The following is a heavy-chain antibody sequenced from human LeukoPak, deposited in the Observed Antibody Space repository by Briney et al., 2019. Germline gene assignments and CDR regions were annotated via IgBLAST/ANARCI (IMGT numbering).Heavy chain of an antibody. CDR1: GYTFTGYY. Sequence: ASVKVSCKASGYTFTGYYMHWVRQAPGQGLEWMGRINPNSGGTNYAQKFQGRVTTTRDTSISTAYMELSRLRSDDTAVYYCARVEYDYVWGSYRYTFDYWGQGTLVTVSS. CDR2: INPNSGGT. CDR3: ARVEYDYVWGSYRYTFDY. J-gene: IGHJ4*02. V-gene: IGHV1-2*06. D-gene: IGHD3-16*02.